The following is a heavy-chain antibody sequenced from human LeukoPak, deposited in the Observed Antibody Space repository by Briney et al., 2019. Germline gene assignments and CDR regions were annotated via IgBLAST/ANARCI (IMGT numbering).Heavy chain of an antibody. CDR2: IYYSGST. CDR3: ARAKYSSGWFDP. V-gene: IGHV4-59*01. CDR1: GGSISSYY. J-gene: IGHJ5*02. D-gene: IGHD6-19*01. Sequence: SETLSLTCTVSGGSISSYYWSWLRQPPGKGLEWIAYIYYSGSTNYNPSLKSRVTISVDTSKNQFSLKLSSVTAADTAVYYCARAKYSSGWFDPWGQGTLVTVSS.